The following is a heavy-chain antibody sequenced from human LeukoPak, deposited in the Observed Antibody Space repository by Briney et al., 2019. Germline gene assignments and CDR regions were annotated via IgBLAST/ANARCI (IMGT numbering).Heavy chain of an antibody. V-gene: IGHV4-30-2*01. J-gene: IGHJ4*02. CDR2: IYHSGST. CDR1: GGSISSGGYS. Sequence: SETLSLTCAVSGGSISSGGYSWSWIRQPPGKGLEWIGYIYHSGSTYYNPSLKSRVTISVDRSKNQFSLKLSSVTAADTAVYYCARESYGDYGFDYWGQGTPVTVSS. CDR3: ARESYGDYGFDY. D-gene: IGHD4-17*01.